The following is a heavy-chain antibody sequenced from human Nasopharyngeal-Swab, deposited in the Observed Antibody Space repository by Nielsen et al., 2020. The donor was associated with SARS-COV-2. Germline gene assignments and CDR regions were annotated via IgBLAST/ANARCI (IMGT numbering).Heavy chain of an antibody. CDR3: ARGKYSTFFGY. Sequence: GESLKISCAASGFTVSSKYMHWVRQAPGKGLEWISVIHTGGSVFYAVSVKGRFTISRDNSRNTLYLQMNSLRADDTATYYCARGKYSTFFGYWGQGSLVTVSS. CDR1: GFTVSSKY. CDR2: IHTGGSV. D-gene: IGHD3-3*02. J-gene: IGHJ4*02. V-gene: IGHV3-66*01.